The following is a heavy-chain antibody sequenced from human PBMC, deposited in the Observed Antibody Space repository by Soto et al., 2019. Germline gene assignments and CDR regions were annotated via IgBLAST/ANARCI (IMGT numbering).Heavy chain of an antibody. D-gene: IGHD3-3*01. CDR2: IYHSGST. V-gene: IGHV4-30-2*02. CDR1: GGSISSGGYS. Sequence: SETLSLTCAVSGGSISSGGYSWSWIRQPPGKGLEWIGYIYHSGSTYYNPSLKSRVTISVDRSKNQFSLKLSSVTAADTAVYYCARSTGDFWSGYSTRPWFDPWGQGTLVTVSS. J-gene: IGHJ5*02. CDR3: ARSTGDFWSGYSTRPWFDP.